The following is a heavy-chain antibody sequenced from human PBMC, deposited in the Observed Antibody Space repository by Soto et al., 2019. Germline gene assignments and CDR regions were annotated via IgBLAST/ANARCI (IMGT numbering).Heavy chain of an antibody. CDR1: GGSFSGYY. CDR2: INHSGST. D-gene: IGHD5-18*01. J-gene: IGHJ6*02. Sequence: SETLSLTCAVYGGSFSGYYWSWIRQPPGKGLEWIGEINHSGSTNYNLSLKSRVTISVDTSKNQFSLKLNSVTAADTAVYYCARGRVTAVVYYQYAMDVWGQGTTVTVS. CDR3: ARGRVTAVVYYQYAMDV. V-gene: IGHV4-34*01.